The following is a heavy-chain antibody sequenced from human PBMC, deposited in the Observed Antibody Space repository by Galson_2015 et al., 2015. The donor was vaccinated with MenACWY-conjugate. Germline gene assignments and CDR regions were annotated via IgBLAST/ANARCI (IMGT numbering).Heavy chain of an antibody. V-gene: IGHV6-1*01. D-gene: IGHD2-15*01. J-gene: IGHJ5*02. CDR1: GDSVSSHSAA. CDR2: TYYRSKWYN. Sequence: CAISGDSVSSHSAAWNWIRQSPSRGLEWLGRTYYRSKWYNDYAVSVKSRITINPDTSKNQFSLHLNSVTPGDTAVYYCARVRGGSHNWVDPWGQGTLVTVSS. CDR3: ARVRGGSHNWVDP.